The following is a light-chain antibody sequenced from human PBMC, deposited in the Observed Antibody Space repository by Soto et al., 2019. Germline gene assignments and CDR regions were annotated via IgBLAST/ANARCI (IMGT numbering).Light chain of an antibody. V-gene: IGKV3D-20*02. CDR2: DAS. CDR3: QQSSNWPRT. Sequence: IVLTQSPGNLSLSPGERAALSCRASQSVSGRYLAWYQQKPGQAPRLLIYDASSRATGIPDRFSGGGSGTEFTLTISSLQSEDFAVYYCQQSSNWPRTFGQGTKVDIK. CDR1: QSVSGRY. J-gene: IGKJ1*01.